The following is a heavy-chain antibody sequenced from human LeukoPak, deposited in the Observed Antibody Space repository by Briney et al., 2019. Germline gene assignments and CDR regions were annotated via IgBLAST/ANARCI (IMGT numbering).Heavy chain of an antibody. CDR3: VRDVGAVRGEVYFDY. J-gene: IGHJ4*02. V-gene: IGHV3-23*01. CDR2: ISSSGDRT. D-gene: IGHD3-10*01. Sequence: GGPLRLSCAASGFTFSSYAMSWVRQAPGKGLEWVSSISSSGDRTYYADSVKHRFTISRDNTKNLLYLEMNSLRAEDTAMYFCVRDVGAVRGEVYFDYWGQGTLVTVSS. CDR1: GFTFSSYA.